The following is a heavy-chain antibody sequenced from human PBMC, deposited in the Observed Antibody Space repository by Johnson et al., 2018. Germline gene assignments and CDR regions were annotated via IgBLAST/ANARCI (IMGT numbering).Heavy chain of an antibody. CDR3: ARGISDASDI. J-gene: IGHJ3*02. CDR2: IDTAGDT. CDR1: GFTFSSYD. V-gene: IGHV3-13*01. Sequence: VQLVQSGGGLVQPGGSLRLSCAASGFTFSSYDMHWVRQATGKRLEWVSTIDTAGDTYYAGSVKGRFTISRENAKNSLYLQMNSLRAGDTAVYYCARGISDASDIWGQGTMVTVSS.